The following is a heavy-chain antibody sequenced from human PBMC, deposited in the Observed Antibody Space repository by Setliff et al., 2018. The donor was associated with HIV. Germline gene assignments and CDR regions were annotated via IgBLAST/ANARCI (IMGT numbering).Heavy chain of an antibody. CDR1: GGSISSHY. Sequence: PSETLSLTCTVSGGSISSHYWSWIRQHPGKGLEWIGYIYHSGSTFYNPSLQSRAAISVDGPKYHLSLKLFSVTAADTAVYYCARSGDYYESSGYYRYWGQGALVTISS. V-gene: IGHV4-59*06. J-gene: IGHJ4*02. D-gene: IGHD3-22*01. CDR2: IYHSGST. CDR3: ARSGDYYESSGYYRY.